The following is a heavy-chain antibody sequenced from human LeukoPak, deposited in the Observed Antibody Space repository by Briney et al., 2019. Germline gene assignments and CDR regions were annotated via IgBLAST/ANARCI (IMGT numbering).Heavy chain of an antibody. Sequence: SETLSLTCTVSGGSISSSNYYWGWIRQPPGKGLEWIGSMYYSGNTYYNPSLKSRVTISVDTSKNQFSLKLRSVTAADTAVYYCARDPGYSRPSSYGYFDHWGQGTLATVSS. V-gene: IGHV4-39*02. D-gene: IGHD1-26*01. CDR3: ARDPGYSRPSSYGYFDH. CDR2: MYYSGNT. J-gene: IGHJ4*02. CDR1: GGSISSSNYY.